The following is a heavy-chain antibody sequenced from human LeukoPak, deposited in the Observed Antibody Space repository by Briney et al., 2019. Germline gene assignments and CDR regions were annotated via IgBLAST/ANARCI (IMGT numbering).Heavy chain of an antibody. J-gene: IGHJ4*02. CDR3: ARAGILTGYSIDY. CDR2: ISSSSSYI. V-gene: IGHV3-21*01. Sequence: KAGGSLRLSCAASGFTFNTYSMNWVCQAPGKGLEWVSSISSSSSYIYYADSVKGRFTISRDNAKNSLYLQMNSLRAEDTAVYYCARAGILTGYSIDYWGQGTLVTVSS. D-gene: IGHD3-9*01. CDR1: GFTFNTYS.